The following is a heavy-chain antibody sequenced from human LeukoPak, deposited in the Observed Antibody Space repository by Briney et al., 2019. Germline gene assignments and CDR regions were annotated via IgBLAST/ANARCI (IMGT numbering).Heavy chain of an antibody. D-gene: IGHD6-13*01. J-gene: IGHJ3*02. V-gene: IGHV3-30*18. CDR3: AKEQTPTRRSSWWTNDAFDI. CDR1: GFTFSSYG. CDR2: ISYDGSNK. Sequence: PGRSLRLSCAASGFTFSSYGMHWVRQAPGKGLEWVAVISYDGSNKYYADSVKGRFTISRDNSKNTLYLQMNSLRAEDTAVYYCAKEQTPTRRSSWWTNDAFDIWGQGTMVTVSS.